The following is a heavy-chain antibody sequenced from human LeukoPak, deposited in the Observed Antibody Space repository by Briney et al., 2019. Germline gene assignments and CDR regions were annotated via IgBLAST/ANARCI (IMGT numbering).Heavy chain of an antibody. CDR3: ARGATSGPGGY. Sequence: GASVKVSCKASGGTFSSYAISWVRQAPGQGLEWMGGIIPIFGTANYAQKFQGRVTITADESTSTAYMELSSLRSEDTAVHYCARGATSGPGGYWGQGTLVTVSS. CDR1: GGTFSSYA. V-gene: IGHV1-69*13. CDR2: IIPIFGTA. J-gene: IGHJ4*02. D-gene: IGHD5-24*01.